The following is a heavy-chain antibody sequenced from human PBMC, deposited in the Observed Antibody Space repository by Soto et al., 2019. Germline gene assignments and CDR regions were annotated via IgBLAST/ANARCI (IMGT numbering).Heavy chain of an antibody. CDR3: ARQRVGPDFDY. CDR1: GGSISSSSYY. Sequence: QLQLQESGPGLVKPSETLSLTCTVSGGSISSSSYYWGWIRQPPGKGLEWIGSIYYSGSTYYNPSLKSRVTISVDTSKNQFSLKLSSVTAADTAVYYCARQRVGPDFDYWGQGTLVTVSS. D-gene: IGHD3-10*01. CDR2: IYYSGST. J-gene: IGHJ4*02. V-gene: IGHV4-39*01.